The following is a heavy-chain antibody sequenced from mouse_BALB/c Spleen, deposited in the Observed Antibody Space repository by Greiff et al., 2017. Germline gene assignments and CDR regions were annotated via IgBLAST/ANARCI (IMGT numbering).Heavy chain of an antibody. CDR3: ARNSQYGNFLFAY. V-gene: IGHV2-6-4*01. CDR2: IWGGGST. D-gene: IGHD2-1*01. J-gene: IGHJ3*01. CDR1: GFSLSRYS. Sequence: VKLVESGPGLVAPSQSLSITCTVSGFSLSRYSVHWVRQPPGKGLEWLGMIWGGGSTDYNSALKSRLSISKDNSKSQVFLKMNSLQTDDTAMYYCARNSQYGNFLFAYWGQGTLVTVSA.